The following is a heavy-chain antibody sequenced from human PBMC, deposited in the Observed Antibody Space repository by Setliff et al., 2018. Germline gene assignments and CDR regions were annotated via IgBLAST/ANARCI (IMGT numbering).Heavy chain of an antibody. Sequence: PSETLSLTCTVSGVSINNYYWSWIRQPPGKGLEWIGYINYSGNTNYNPSLRSRVTISVDTSKNQFSLKPTSVTAADTAVYFCARIPFYYDSSGYYYDLNWYFDLWGRGALVTVSS. CDR3: ARIPFYYDSSGYYYDLNWYFDL. CDR1: GVSINNYY. J-gene: IGHJ2*01. CDR2: INYSGNT. D-gene: IGHD3-22*01. V-gene: IGHV4-59*08.